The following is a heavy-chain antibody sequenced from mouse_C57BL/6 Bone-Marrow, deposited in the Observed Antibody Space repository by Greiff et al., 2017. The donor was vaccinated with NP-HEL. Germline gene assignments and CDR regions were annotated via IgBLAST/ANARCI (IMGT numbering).Heavy chain of an antibody. CDR1: GFTFSSYA. CDR2: ISSGGDYI. J-gene: IGHJ3*01. V-gene: IGHV5-9-1*02. CDR3: TRELFAY. Sequence: EVKLVESGEGLVKPGGSLELSCAASGFTFSSYALSWVRQTPAKRLEWVAYISSGGDYIYYADTVKGRFTISRDNARNTLYLQMSSLKSEDTAMYYCTRELFAYWGQGTLVTVSA.